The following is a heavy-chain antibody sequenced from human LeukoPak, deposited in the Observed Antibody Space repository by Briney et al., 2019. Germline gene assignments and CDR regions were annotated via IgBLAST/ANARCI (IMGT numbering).Heavy chain of an antibody. CDR2: INHSGST. CDR3: ARGQGTVTTH. Sequence: PSETLSLTCAVYGGSFSGYYWSWIRQPPGKGLEWIGEINHSGSTNYNPSLKSRVTISVDTSKDQFSLKLTSVTAADTAVYYCARGQGTVTTHWGQGTLVTVSS. V-gene: IGHV4-34*01. J-gene: IGHJ4*02. CDR1: GGSFSGYY. D-gene: IGHD4-17*01.